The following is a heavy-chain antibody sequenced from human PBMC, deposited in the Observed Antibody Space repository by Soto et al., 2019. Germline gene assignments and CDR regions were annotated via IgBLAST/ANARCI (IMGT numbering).Heavy chain of an antibody. CDR1: GGSISSYY. CDR2: IYYSGST. V-gene: IGHV4-59*01. Sequence: PSETLSLTCTVSGGSISSYYWSWIRQPPGKGLEWIGYIYYSGSTNYNPSLKSRVTISVDTSKNQFSLKLSSVTAADTAVYYCARGGYHRPIAVAGKFDYWGQGALVTVSS. J-gene: IGHJ4*02. D-gene: IGHD6-19*01. CDR3: ARGGYHRPIAVAGKFDY.